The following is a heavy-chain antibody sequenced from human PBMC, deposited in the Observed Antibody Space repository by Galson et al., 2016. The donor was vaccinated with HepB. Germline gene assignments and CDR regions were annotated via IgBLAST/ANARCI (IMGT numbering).Heavy chain of an antibody. CDR1: GGSISSGTYY. CDR3: ARHSSYYGNFDY. J-gene: IGHJ4*02. D-gene: IGHD2-15*01. V-gene: IGHV4-39*01. CDR2: IYSGGRT. Sequence: GGSISSGTYYWGWIRQPPGKGLEWIGTIYSGGRTYNPSLMSRVTISVDTSKNQFSLNLSSVTAADTAVYYCARHSSYYGNFDYWGQGTLVTVSP.